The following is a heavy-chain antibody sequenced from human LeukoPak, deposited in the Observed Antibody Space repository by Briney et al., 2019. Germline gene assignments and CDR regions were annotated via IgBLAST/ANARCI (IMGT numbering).Heavy chain of an antibody. CDR1: GFTFSSYG. J-gene: IGHJ4*02. Sequence: PGGSLRLSCAASGFTFSSYGMSWVRQAPGKGLEWVSAISGSGGSTYYADPVKGRFTISRDNAKNSLYLQMNSLRAEDTAVYYCARGKTPVVVINEGFDYWGQGTLVTVSS. CDR3: ARGKTPVVVINEGFDY. D-gene: IGHD3-22*01. V-gene: IGHV3-23*01. CDR2: ISGSGGST.